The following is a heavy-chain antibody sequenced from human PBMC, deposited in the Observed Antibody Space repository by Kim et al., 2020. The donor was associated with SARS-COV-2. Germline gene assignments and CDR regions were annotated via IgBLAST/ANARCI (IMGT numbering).Heavy chain of an antibody. Sequence: SQTLSLTCVISGDSVSNNNAAWNWIRQSPSSGLEWLGRTYYRSKWYNEYAASVKSRITINPDTSTNQFSLQLNSVTPEDTALYHCGRDVSGSPGEIWGRGTMVTVSS. V-gene: IGHV6-1*01. CDR2: TYYRSKWYN. J-gene: IGHJ3*02. CDR3: GRDVSGSPGEI. D-gene: IGHD1-26*01. CDR1: GDSVSNNNAA.